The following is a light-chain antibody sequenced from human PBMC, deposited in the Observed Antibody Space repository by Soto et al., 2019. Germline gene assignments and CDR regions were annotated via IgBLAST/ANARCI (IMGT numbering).Light chain of an antibody. Sequence: DIQMTQSPSTLSASVGDRVTITCRASESISIWLAWYQQKPGKAPKLLIYKASTLESGVPSRFSGSGSGTEVTLTVSSLQPDDFATYYCQQSNRYSLTFGGGPKVEVK. CDR3: QQSNRYSLT. V-gene: IGKV1-5*03. CDR2: KAS. CDR1: ESISIW. J-gene: IGKJ4*01.